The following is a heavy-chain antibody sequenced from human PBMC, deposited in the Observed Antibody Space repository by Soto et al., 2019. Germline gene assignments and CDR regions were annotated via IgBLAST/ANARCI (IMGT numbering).Heavy chain of an antibody. D-gene: IGHD2-2*01. CDR1: GFTFSNAW. CDR3: TRGPVGSTRPLDY. V-gene: IGHV3-15*01. CDR2: IKSKSEGETI. J-gene: IGHJ4*02. Sequence: EVQLVESGGGLVEPGGSLRLSCAASGFTFSNAWMSWVRQAPGKGLEGVGRIKSKSEGETIDYAAPVKGRITISRDDSKNTLYLQMNRLKSEDTGVYYCTRGPVGSTRPLDYWGQGTLVTVSS.